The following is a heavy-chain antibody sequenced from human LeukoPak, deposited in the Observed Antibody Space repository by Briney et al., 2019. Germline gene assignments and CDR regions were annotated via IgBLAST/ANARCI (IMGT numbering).Heavy chain of an antibody. Sequence: PSETLSLTCTVSGGSISSSSYYWSWIRQPPGKGLEWIGSIYYSGSTYYNPSLKSRVTLSVDTSKNQFSLKLSSVTAADTAVYYCARTEPLATVYWYFDLWGRGTLVTVSS. J-gene: IGHJ2*01. D-gene: IGHD1-14*01. CDR3: ARTEPLATVYWYFDL. V-gene: IGHV4-39*01. CDR2: IYYSGST. CDR1: GGSISSSSYY.